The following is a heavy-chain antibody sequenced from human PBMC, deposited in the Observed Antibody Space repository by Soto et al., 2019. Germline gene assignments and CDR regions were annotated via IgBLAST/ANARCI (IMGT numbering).Heavy chain of an antibody. CDR3: AKDSEPPVTTRIDY. CDR1: GFTFDDYA. V-gene: IGHV3-9*01. Sequence: EVQLVESGGGLVQPGRSLRLSCAASGFTFDDYAMHWVRQAPGKGLEWVSGISWNSGSIGYADSVKGRFTISRDNAKNALYLQMNSLRAEDTALYYCAKDSEPPVTTRIDYCGQGTLVTVSS. J-gene: IGHJ4*02. CDR2: ISWNSGSI. D-gene: IGHD4-17*01.